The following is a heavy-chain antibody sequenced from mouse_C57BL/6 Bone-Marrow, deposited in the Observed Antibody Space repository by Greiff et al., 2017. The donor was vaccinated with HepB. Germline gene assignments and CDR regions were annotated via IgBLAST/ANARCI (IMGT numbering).Heavy chain of an antibody. CDR3: ARFLYDYDVRVPWFAY. D-gene: IGHD2-4*01. CDR1: GFTFTDYY. Sequence: EVQLVESGGGLVQPGGSLSLSCAASGFTFTDYYMSWVRQPPGKALEWLGFIRNKANGYTTEYSASVKGRFTISRDNSQSILYLQMNALRAEDSATYYCARFLYDYDVRVPWFAYWGQGTLVTVSA. CDR2: IRNKANGYTT. V-gene: IGHV7-3*01. J-gene: IGHJ3*01.